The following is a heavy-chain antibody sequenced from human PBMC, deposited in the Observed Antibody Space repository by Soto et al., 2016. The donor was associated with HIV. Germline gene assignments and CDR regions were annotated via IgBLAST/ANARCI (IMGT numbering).Heavy chain of an antibody. J-gene: IGHJ2*01. D-gene: IGHD3-22*01. CDR3: ARVESSGYPLSNWYFDL. Sequence: EVQLVETGGGLIQPGGSLRLSCAASGFIVSSNFMSWVRQAPGKGLEWVSIIYSSGGTYYADSVKGRFTISRDNSNNTLYLQMNSLRVEDTAVYYCARVESSGYPLSNWYFDLWGRGTLVTVSS. CDR1: GFIVSSNF. V-gene: IGHV3-53*02. CDR2: IYSSGGT.